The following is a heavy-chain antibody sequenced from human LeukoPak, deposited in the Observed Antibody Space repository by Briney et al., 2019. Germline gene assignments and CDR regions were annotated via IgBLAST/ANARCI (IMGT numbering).Heavy chain of an antibody. CDR2: ISSSSSYI. Sequence: PGGSLRLSCAVSGFTFSSYSMNWVRQAPGKGLEWVSSISSSSSYIYYADSVKGRFTISRDNAKNSLYLQMNSLRAEDTAAYYCARDEVGALAEYFQHWGQGTLVTVSS. CDR3: ARDEVGALAEYFQH. J-gene: IGHJ1*01. CDR1: GFTFSSYS. V-gene: IGHV3-21*01. D-gene: IGHD1-26*01.